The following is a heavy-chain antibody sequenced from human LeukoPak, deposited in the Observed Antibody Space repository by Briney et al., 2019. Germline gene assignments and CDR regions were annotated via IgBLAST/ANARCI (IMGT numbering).Heavy chain of an antibody. CDR1: GFTFDDYA. CDR2: ISGDGGST. V-gene: IGHV3-43*02. D-gene: IGHD3-3*01. CDR3: AKDYDFWSGYPYYFDY. J-gene: IGHJ4*02. Sequence: GGSLRLSCAASGFTFDDYAMHWVRQAPGKGLEWVSLISGDGGSTYYADSVKGRFTISRDNSKNTLYLQMNSLRAEDTAVYYCAKDYDFWSGYPYYFDYWGQGTLVTVSS.